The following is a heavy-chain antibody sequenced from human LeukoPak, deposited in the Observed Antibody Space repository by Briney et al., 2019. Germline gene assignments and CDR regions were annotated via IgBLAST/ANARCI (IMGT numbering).Heavy chain of an antibody. CDR3: ARERPFWSGYYAHNWFDP. CDR2: IYHSGST. CDR1: GYSISSGYY. Sequence: PSETLSLTCTVSGYSISSGYYWGWIRQPPGKGLEWIGSIYHSGSTYYNPSLKSRVTISVDTSKNQFSPKLSSVTAADTAVYYCARERPFWSGYYAHNWFDPWGQGTLVTVSS. D-gene: IGHD3-3*01. V-gene: IGHV4-38-2*02. J-gene: IGHJ5*02.